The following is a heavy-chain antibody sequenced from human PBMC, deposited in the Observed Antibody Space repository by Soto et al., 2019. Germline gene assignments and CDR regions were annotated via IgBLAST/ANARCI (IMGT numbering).Heavy chain of an antibody. CDR2: IIPIMSVT. CDR1: GDTFTSYG. Sequence: QVQLEQSGAEVKKAGSAVKVSCKIFGDTFTSYGYTWMRQAPGQGPEWMGGIIPIMSVTKYAQEFQGRLSISADESITTIFMELTGLTSEDTAMYFCARDQGCFCGGYESLRYFDYWGQGTQITVSS. D-gene: IGHD3-3*01. J-gene: IGHJ4*02. V-gene: IGHV1-69*19. CDR3: ARDQGCFCGGYESLRYFDY.